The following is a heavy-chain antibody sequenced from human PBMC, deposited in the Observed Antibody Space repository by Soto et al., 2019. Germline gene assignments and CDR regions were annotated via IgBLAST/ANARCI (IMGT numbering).Heavy chain of an antibody. CDR2: LYNTGST. J-gene: IGHJ4*02. CDR3: ARQYYFGSGSYYKRHFDF. D-gene: IGHD3-10*01. CDR1: GASISRYY. Sequence: SETLSLTCTVSGASISRYYWSWIRQSPGKGLEWIGYLYNTGSTNYNPSLKSRVTISVDTAKNQFSLKLSSVTAADTAVYYCARQYYFGSGSYYKRHFDFWGQGTLVT. V-gene: IGHV4-59*08.